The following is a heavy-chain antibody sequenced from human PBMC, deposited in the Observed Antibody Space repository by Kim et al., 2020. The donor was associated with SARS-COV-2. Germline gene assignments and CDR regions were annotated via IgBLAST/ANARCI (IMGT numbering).Heavy chain of an antibody. CDR1: GGSISSYY. D-gene: IGHD3-3*01. CDR2: IYYSGST. J-gene: IGHJ6*02. CDR3: ARDFYDFWSGAHSEWYYGMDV. V-gene: IGHV4-59*13. Sequence: SETLSLTCTVSGGSISSYYWSWIRQPPGKGLEWIGYIYYSGSTNYNPSLKSRVTISVDTSKNQFSLKLSSVTAADTAVYYCARDFYDFWSGAHSEWYYGMDVWGQGTTVTVSS.